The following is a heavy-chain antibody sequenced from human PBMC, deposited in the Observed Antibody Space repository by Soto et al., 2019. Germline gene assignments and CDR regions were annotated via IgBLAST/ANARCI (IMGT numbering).Heavy chain of an antibody. CDR1: GFTFSSYA. J-gene: IGHJ3*02. CDR2: ISGSGGST. V-gene: IGHV3-23*01. CDR3: AKDEGSPYSSGHFDI. Sequence: PGESLRLSCAASGFTFSSYAMSWVRQAPGKGLEWVSAISGSGGSTYYADSVKGRFTISRDNSKNTLYLQMNSLRAEDTAVYYCAKDEGSPYSSGHFDIWGQGTMVTVSS. D-gene: IGHD6-19*01.